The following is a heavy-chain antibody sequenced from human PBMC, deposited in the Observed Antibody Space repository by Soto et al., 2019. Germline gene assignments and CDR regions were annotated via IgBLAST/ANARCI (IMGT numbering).Heavy chain of an antibody. V-gene: IGHV3-23*01. Sequence: GGSLRLSCAASGFTFSSYAMSWVRQAPGKGLEWVSAISGSGGSTYYADSVKGRFTISRDNSKNTLYLQMNSLRAEDTAVYYCAKDKGGYSVVVVAATDDYWGQGTLVTVSS. CDR3: AKDKGGYSVVVVAATDDY. J-gene: IGHJ4*02. D-gene: IGHD2-15*01. CDR1: GFTFSSYA. CDR2: ISGSGGST.